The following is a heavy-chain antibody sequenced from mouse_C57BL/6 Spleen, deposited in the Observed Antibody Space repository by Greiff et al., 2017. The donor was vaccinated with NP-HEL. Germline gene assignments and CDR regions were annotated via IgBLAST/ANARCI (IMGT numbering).Heavy chain of an antibody. J-gene: IGHJ2*01. CDR1: GYTFTSYW. CDR2: IDPSDSYT. CDR3: ARGCNYSYYFDY. D-gene: IGHD2-1*01. Sequence: VQLQQSGAELVMPGASVKLSCKASGYTFTSYWMHWVKQRPGQGLEWIGEIDPSDSYTNYNQKFKGKSTLTVDKSSSTAYMQLSSLTSEDSAVYYCARGCNYSYYFDYWGQGTTLTVSS. V-gene: IGHV1-69*01.